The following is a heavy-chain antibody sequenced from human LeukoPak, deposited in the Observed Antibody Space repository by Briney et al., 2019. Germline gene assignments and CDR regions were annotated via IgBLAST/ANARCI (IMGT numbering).Heavy chain of an antibody. CDR2: INRNGDST. J-gene: IGHJ3*02. Sequence: GGSLRLSCAASGFTVSRFWMHWVRQAPGKGLEWVSAINRNGDSTGYADSVKGLFITSRNNTNNSLLLQMNSRGADTAALYYCARDHKGGDGADAFDIWGHGTMVTVSS. CDR3: ARDHKGGDGADAFDI. V-gene: IGHV3-20*04. CDR1: GFTVSRFW. D-gene: IGHD5-24*01.